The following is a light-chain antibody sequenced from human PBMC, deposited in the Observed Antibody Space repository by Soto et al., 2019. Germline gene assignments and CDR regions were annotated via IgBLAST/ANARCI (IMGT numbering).Light chain of an antibody. CDR2: DVY. CDR3: QQYDSYFRYI. CDR1: QTIKNK. V-gene: IGKV1-5*01. J-gene: IGKJ2*01. Sequence: DIQMTQSPSTLSASVGDRVTITCRASQTIKNKLAWYQKKPGKAPKLLIYDVYTLESGVPSRFSGSGSGTEFTLTIGSLQSDDFANYYCQQYDSYFRYIFGQGTKLDIK.